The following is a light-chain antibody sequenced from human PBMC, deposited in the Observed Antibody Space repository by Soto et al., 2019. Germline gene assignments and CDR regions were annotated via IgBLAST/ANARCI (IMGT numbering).Light chain of an antibody. Sequence: DIQMTQSPSTLSASVGDRVTITCRASQSISSMLAWYQQKPGKAPKLLIYKASSLEGGVPSRFSGSGSGTEFSLTISSLQADDFAAYYCQQYNSYWTFGQGTKVEIK. CDR2: KAS. V-gene: IGKV1-5*03. CDR1: QSISSM. CDR3: QQYNSYWT. J-gene: IGKJ1*01.